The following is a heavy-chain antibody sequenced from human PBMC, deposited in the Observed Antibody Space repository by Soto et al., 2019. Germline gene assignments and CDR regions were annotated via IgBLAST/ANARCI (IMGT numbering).Heavy chain of an antibody. CDR1: GGSIRSHGYY. CDR3: ARPVYSGNFFANAARLDP. CDR2: MYYSGTT. D-gene: IGHD1-26*01. Sequence: QLRLQESGPGLVKPSDTLALTCSVSGGSIRSHGYYWAWIRQPPGKGLEWIGSMYYSGTTYYNPSRKRRVTLSIDSSKNQFSRKVKSVTAADTAVYYCARPVYSGNFFANAARLDPWGQGTLVTVSS. J-gene: IGHJ5*02. V-gene: IGHV4-39*01.